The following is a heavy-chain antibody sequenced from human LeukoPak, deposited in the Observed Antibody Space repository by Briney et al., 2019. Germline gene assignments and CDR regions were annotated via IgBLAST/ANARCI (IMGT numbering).Heavy chain of an antibody. CDR3: AREPIPPQDDIVVVPAAMGRYYYYYYGMDV. CDR2: INPNSGGT. Sequence: ASVKVSCKASGYTLTGYYMHWVRQAPGQGLEWMGWINPNSGGTNYAQKFQGRVTMTRDTSISTAYMELSRLRSDDTAVYCCAREPIPPQDDIVVVPAAMGRYYYYYYGMDVWGQGTTVTVSS. D-gene: IGHD2-2*01. V-gene: IGHV1-2*02. CDR1: GYTLTGYY. J-gene: IGHJ6*02.